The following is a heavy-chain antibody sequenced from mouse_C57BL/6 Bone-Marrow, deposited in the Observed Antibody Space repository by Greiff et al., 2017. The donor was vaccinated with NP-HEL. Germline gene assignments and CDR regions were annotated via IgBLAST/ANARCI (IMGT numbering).Heavy chain of an antibody. CDR1: GFTFSSYA. V-gene: IGHV5-4*01. Sequence: EVKLMESGGGLVKPGGSLKLSCAASGFTFSSYAMSWVRQTPEKRLEWVATISDGGSYTYYPDNVKGRFTISRDNAKNNLYLQMSHLKSEDTAMYYCARDLSSSGYGYWGQGTTLTVSS. CDR3: ARDLSSSGYGY. D-gene: IGHD3-2*02. CDR2: ISDGGSYT. J-gene: IGHJ2*01.